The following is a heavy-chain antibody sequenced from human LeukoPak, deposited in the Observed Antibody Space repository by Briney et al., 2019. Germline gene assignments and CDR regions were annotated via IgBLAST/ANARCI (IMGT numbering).Heavy chain of an antibody. D-gene: IGHD3-3*01. CDR3: ARGVRSITIFGVVILDWFDP. CDR2: IYYSGST. Sequence: PSETLSLTCTVSGGSISSYYWGWIRQPPGKGLEWIGSIYYSGSTYYNPSLKSRVTISVDTSKNQFSLKLSSVTAADTAVYYCARGVRSITIFGVVILDWFDPWGQGTLVTVSS. CDR1: GGSISSYY. V-gene: IGHV4-39*01. J-gene: IGHJ5*02.